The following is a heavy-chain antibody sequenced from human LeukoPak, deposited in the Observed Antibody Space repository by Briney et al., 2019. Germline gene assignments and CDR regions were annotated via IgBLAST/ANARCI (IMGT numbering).Heavy chain of an antibody. D-gene: IGHD3-10*01. CDR1: GFPFSGYS. Sequence: GGSLRLSCAASGFPFSGYSLTWVRQAPGKGLEWVSVIHKNAITSYADTVKGRFTISRDNSKNTLYLQMNNLRVDDTAVYYCARSLRVRGVPDYMDVWGKGTTVTVSS. CDR3: ARSLRVRGVPDYMDV. J-gene: IGHJ6*03. V-gene: IGHV3-53*01. CDR2: IHKNAIT.